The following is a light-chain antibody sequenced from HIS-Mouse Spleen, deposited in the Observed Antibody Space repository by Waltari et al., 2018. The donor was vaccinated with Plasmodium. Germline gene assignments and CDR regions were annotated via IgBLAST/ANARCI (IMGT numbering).Light chain of an antibody. CDR2: RDS. J-gene: IGLJ2*01. CDR3: QVWDSSTVV. V-gene: IGLV3-9*01. Sequence: SYELTQPLSVSVALGQTARITCGGNNIGSKTVQWYQQKPGQAPVLVIYRDSNRPSGIAGGFPGSNSGNTATRTISRAQAGDEADYYCQVWDSSTVVFGGGTKLTGL. CDR1: NIGSKT.